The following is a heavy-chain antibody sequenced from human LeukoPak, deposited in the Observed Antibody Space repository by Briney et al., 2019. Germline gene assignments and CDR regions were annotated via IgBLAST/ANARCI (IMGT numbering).Heavy chain of an antibody. CDR3: AKDGLWFGDLTYFDY. D-gene: IGHD3-10*01. J-gene: IGHJ4*02. CDR1: GFTFSNYG. CDR2: ISNDGSNK. V-gene: IGHV3-30*18. Sequence: PGGSLRLSCAASGFTFSNYGMHWVRQAPGKGLEWVAVISNDGSNKNYADSVKGRFTISRDNSKNTLYLQMNSPRAEDTAVYYCAKDGLWFGDLTYFDYWGQGTLVTVSS.